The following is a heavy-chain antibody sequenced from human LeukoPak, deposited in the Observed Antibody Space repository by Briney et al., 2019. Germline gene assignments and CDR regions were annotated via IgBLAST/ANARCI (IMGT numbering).Heavy chain of an antibody. CDR2: KRYDGSNK. J-gene: IGHJ4*02. D-gene: IGHD1-26*01. CDR1: GFTFSSYG. CDR3: AKRDSGSYSGVIDY. V-gene: IGHV3-30*02. Sequence: GGSLRLSCAASGFTFSSYGMHWVRQAPGKGLEWVAFKRYDGSNKYYADSVKGRFTISRDNSKNTLYLQMNSLRAEDTAVYYCAKRDSGSYSGVIDYWGQGTLVTVSS.